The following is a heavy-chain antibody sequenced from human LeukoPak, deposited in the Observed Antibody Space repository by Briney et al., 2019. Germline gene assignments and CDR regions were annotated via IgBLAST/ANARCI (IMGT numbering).Heavy chain of an antibody. CDR1: GFTVSSSF. D-gene: IGHD3-22*01. J-gene: IGHJ3*02. CDR2: ISGSGGST. Sequence: PGGSLRLSCAASGFTVSSSFMTWVRQAPGKGLEWVSAISGSGGSTYYADSVKGRFTISRDNSKNTLYLQMNSLRAEDTAVYYCAKTRPGEYYYDSSGYLDAFDIWGQGTMVTVSS. V-gene: IGHV3-23*01. CDR3: AKTRPGEYYYDSSGYLDAFDI.